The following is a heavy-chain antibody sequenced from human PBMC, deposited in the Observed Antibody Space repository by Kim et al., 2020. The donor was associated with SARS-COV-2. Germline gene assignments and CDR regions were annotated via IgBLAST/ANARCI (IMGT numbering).Heavy chain of an antibody. CDR1: GGSFSGYY. D-gene: IGHD3-3*01. J-gene: IGHJ4*02. CDR3: AREVPPSRGYYDFWSGYADY. V-gene: IGHV4-34*01. CDR2: INHSGST. Sequence: SETLSLTCAVYGGSFSGYYWSWIRQPPGKGLEWIGEINHSGSTNYNPSLKSRVTISVDTSKNQFSLKLSSVTAADTAVYYCAREVPPSRGYYDFWSGYADYWGQGTLVTVSS.